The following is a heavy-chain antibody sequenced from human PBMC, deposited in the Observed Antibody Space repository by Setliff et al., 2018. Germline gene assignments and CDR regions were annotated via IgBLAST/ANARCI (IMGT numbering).Heavy chain of an antibody. D-gene: IGHD3-10*01. CDR3: ARRWNFGPYGSGIHDGFDM. CDR2: ISHSGSA. Sequence: KPSETLSLTCAVYGGSFSTYFWSWIRQPPGKGLEWIGEISHSGSANYNPSLKSRVTMSVDTSKNQFSLNLNSVTAADTAVYYCARRWNFGPYGSGIHDGFDMWGQGTMVTVSS. J-gene: IGHJ3*02. V-gene: IGHV4-34*01. CDR1: GGSFSTYF.